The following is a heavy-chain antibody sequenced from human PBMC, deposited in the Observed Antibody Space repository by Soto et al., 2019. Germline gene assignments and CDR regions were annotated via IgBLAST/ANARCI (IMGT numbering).Heavy chain of an antibody. J-gene: IGHJ4*02. Sequence: XETRPLPCTVSGSSITGTSYWSWIRQPAVKGLEWIGRFSLSGTTNYNPSLRSRVTMSADVSKNQFSLRLTSVTAADTALYSCARGMTPPGAPAWYYFDYRGQGPLVTVSS. D-gene: IGHD2-8*02. CDR3: ARGMTPPGAPAWYYFDY. CDR2: FSLSGTT. V-gene: IGHV4-4*07. CDR1: GSSITGTSY.